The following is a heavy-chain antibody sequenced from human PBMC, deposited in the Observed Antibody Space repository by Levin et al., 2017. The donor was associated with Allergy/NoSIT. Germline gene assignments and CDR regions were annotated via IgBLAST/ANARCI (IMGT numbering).Heavy chain of an antibody. V-gene: IGHV3-7*01. D-gene: IGHD2/OR15-2a*01. J-gene: IGHJ4*02. CDR1: GFTFSNYW. CDR3: ARGSNIPGVDY. CDR2: INQDGSVK. Sequence: PGGSLRLSCAASGFTFSNYWMSWVRQAPGKGLEWVAIINQDGSVKYYVDSVTGRSTISRDNAKNSLYLQMNSLRAEDAAVYYCARGSNIPGVDYWGQGTLVTVSS.